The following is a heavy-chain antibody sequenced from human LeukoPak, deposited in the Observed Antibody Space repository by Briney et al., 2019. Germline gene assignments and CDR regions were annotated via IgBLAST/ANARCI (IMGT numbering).Heavy chain of an antibody. D-gene: IGHD2-2*01. Sequence: GGSLRLTCAASGFTFSSFDMNWVRQAPGKGLEWVSSISTSSRYIYYRDSVKGRFTISRDDAKNSLYLQMNSLRVEDTAVYYCARADCSGSTCYLRRSWFDPWGKGTLVTVSS. CDR2: ISTSSRYI. CDR1: GFTFSSFD. CDR3: ARADCSGSTCYLRRSWFDP. J-gene: IGHJ5*02. V-gene: IGHV3-21*01.